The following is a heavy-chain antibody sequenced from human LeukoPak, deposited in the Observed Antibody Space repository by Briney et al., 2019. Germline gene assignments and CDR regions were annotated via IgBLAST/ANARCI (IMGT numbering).Heavy chain of an antibody. CDR1: GFTVSSNC. J-gene: IGHJ3*02. CDR2: IYSGGST. D-gene: IGHD3-9*01. V-gene: IGHV3-53*01. Sequence: GGSLRLSCAASGFTVSSNCMSWVRQAPGKGLEWVSVIYSGGSTYYADSVKGRFTISRDNSKNTLYLQMNSLRAEDTAVYYCARVSYRAPLRYFDWLSPGGAFDIWGQGTMVTVSS. CDR3: ARVSYRAPLRYFDWLSPGGAFDI.